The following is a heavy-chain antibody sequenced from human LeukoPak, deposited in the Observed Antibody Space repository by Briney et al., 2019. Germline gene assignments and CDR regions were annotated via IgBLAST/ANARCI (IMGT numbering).Heavy chain of an antibody. CDR1: GYTFTSYG. CDR3: ATDGPPPRLRLGDLPAFDI. Sequence: ASVKVSCKASGYTFTSYGISWVRQAPGQGLEWMGWISAYNGNTNYAQKLQGRVTMTTDTSTSTAYMELRSLRSDVTAVYYCATDGPPPRLRLGDLPAFDIWGQGTMVTVSS. CDR2: ISAYNGNT. D-gene: IGHD3-16*01. J-gene: IGHJ3*02. V-gene: IGHV1-18*01.